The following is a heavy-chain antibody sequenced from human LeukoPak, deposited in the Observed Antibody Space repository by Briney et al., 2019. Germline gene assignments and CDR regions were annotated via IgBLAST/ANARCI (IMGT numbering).Heavy chain of an antibody. V-gene: IGHV1-18*01. CDR1: GYTFTSYG. CDR2: ISAYNGNT. D-gene: IGHD6-13*01. J-gene: IGHJ1*01. CDR3: ASTGFGYSSSWYPQYFQH. Sequence: ASVKVSCKASGYTFTSYGISWVRQAPGQGLEWMGWISAYNGNTNYAQKLQGRVTMTTDTSTSTAYMELRSLRSDDTAVYYCASTGFGYSSSWYPQYFQHWGQGTLVTVSS.